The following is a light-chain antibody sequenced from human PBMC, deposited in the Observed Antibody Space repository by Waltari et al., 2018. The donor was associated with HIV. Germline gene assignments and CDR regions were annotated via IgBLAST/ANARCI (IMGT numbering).Light chain of an antibody. CDR2: KDT. CDR3: QSADSNASLWV. Sequence: SYELTQPPSVSVSPGQTARITCSGDALPKQYAYLYQQRPGQAPVLVIYKDTERPSGIPERFAGSSSGTTATLTIIGVQAQDEADYHCQSADSNASLWVFGGGTKLTVL. V-gene: IGLV3-25*03. J-gene: IGLJ3*02. CDR1: ALPKQY.